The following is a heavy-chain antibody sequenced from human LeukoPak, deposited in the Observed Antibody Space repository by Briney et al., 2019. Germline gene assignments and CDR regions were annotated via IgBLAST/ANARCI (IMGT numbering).Heavy chain of an antibody. CDR3: ARDPPVYYYDSSGYYDY. D-gene: IGHD3-22*01. V-gene: IGHV1-2*02. Sequence: GASVKVSCKASGYTFTGYYMHWVRQAPGQGLEWMGWINPNSGGTNYAQKFQGRVTMTRDPSISTAYMELSRLSSDDTAVYYCARDPPVYYYDSSGYYDYWGQGTLVTVSS. CDR1: GYTFTGYY. J-gene: IGHJ4*02. CDR2: INPNSGGT.